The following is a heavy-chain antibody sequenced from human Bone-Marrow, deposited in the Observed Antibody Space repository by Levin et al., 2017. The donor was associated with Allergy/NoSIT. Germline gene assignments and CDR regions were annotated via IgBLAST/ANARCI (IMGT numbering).Heavy chain of an antibody. CDR1: GFTFRTYW. CDR2: MKEDGSET. V-gene: IGHV3-7*01. D-gene: IGHD3-3*02. J-gene: IGHJ4*02. Sequence: PGGSLRLSCAASGFTFRTYWMTWVRQAPGKGPEWVANMKEDGSETYYVDSVKGRFTISRDNAKNSLYLQMNSLKVEDTAVYYCARSSSFSDYWGQGTLVTVSS. CDR3: ARSSSFSDY.